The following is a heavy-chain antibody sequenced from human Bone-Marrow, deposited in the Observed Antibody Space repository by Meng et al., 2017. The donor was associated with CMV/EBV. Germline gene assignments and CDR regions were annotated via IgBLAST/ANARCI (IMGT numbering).Heavy chain of an antibody. V-gene: IGHV3-49*04. CDR3: TRFPQDFWSGYSYFDY. J-gene: IGHJ4*02. D-gene: IGHD3-3*01. CDR2: IRSKAYGETT. Sequence: GGSLRLSCTTSGFTFGDYAMTWVRQAPGKGLEWVGFIRSKAYGETTEYAASVKGRFTMSRDDSKSIAYMQMDGLKTEDTDVYYCTRFPQDFWSGYSYFDYWGQGTLVTVSS. CDR1: GFTFGDYA.